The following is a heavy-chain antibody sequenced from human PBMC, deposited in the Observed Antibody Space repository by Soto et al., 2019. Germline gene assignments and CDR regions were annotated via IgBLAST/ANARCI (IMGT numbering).Heavy chain of an antibody. Sequence: SETLSLTCTVSGGSVSSGSYYWSWIRQPPGKGLEWIGYIYYSGSTNYNPSLKSRVTISVDTSKNQFSLKLSSVTAADTAVYYCARGVYGDSHWFDPWGQGTLVTVSS. CDR2: IYYSGST. CDR1: GGSVSSGSYY. D-gene: IGHD4-17*01. CDR3: ARGVYGDSHWFDP. V-gene: IGHV4-61*01. J-gene: IGHJ5*02.